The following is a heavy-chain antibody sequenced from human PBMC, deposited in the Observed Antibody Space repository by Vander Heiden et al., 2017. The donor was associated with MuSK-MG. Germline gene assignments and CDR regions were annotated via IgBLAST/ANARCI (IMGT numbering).Heavy chain of an antibody. J-gene: IGHJ2*01. CDR1: GFTFSRYA. Sequence: EVQLMESGGGLVQPGGSLRLSCAASGFTFSRYAMSWVRQAPGKGLEWVSAIRGSDDNTYYADSVKGRFTISRDNSKDTLYLQMNSLRAEDTAVYYCAKDRASSGWRFDLWGRGTLVTVSS. V-gene: IGHV3-23*01. D-gene: IGHD2-15*01. CDR2: IRGSDDNT. CDR3: AKDRASSGWRFDL.